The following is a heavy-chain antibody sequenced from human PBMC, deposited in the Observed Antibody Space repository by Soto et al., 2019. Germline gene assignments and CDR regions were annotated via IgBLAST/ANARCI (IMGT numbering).Heavy chain of an antibody. V-gene: IGHV4-39*01. J-gene: IGHJ5*02. CDR2: IFYSGTT. CDR3: ARQMLLFGASGGSWFDT. Sequence: QLQLQESGPGLVKPSETLSLTCTVSGGSISSSSYYWGWIRQPPGKGLEWIGTIFYSGTTYYNPSLKSRVTISVDTTKNQFSLEVSSVTAADTAVYYCARQMLLFGASGGSWFDTWGQGTLVTVSS. D-gene: IGHD3-10*02. CDR1: GGSISSSSYY.